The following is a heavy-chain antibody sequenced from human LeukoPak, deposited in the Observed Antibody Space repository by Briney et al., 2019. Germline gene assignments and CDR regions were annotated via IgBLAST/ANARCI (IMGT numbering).Heavy chain of an antibody. CDR1: GYTFTSHG. V-gene: IGHV1-18*01. D-gene: IGHD3-22*01. J-gene: IGHJ4*02. Sequence: ASVKVSCKASGYTFTSHGISWVRQAPGQGLEWMGWISTYNGNTNYAQKLQGRVSMTTDTSTSTAYMELRSLRSDDTAVYYCARGGDMIVVVSPFDYWGQGTLVTVSS. CDR3: ARGGDMIVVVSPFDY. CDR2: ISTYNGNT.